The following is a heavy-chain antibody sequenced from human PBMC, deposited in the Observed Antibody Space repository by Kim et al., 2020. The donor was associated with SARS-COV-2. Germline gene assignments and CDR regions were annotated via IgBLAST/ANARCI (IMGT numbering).Heavy chain of an antibody. D-gene: IGHD1-1*01. CDR3: ARDRQLGFYGMDV. CDR2: IDWNGSKT. J-gene: IGHJ6*02. Sequence: GGSLRLSCAASGFAFDDSDMSWVRQVPGKGLEWVCGIDWNGSKTDYAESVKGRFTISRDNAKNSLYLQMSSLRAEDTDLYLCARDRQLGFYGMDVWGQGTTVTVSS. CDR1: GFAFDDSD. V-gene: IGHV3-20*01.